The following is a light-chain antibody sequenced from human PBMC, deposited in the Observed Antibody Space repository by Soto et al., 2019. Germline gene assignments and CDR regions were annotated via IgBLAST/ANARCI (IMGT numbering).Light chain of an antibody. CDR2: KAS. J-gene: IGKJ1*01. Sequence: DIQMTQSPSTLSASVGDRVTITCRASQSISQWLAWYQQKPEKAPKLLIYKASSLESGVPSRFSGSGSGTEFTLTISSLQPDDFATYYCQQYDTYWTFGQGTRVEI. CDR3: QQYDTYWT. V-gene: IGKV1-5*03. CDR1: QSISQW.